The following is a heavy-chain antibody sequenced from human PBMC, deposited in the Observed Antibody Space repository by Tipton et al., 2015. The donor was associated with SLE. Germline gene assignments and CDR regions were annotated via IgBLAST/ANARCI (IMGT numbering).Heavy chain of an antibody. V-gene: IGHV4-34*01. D-gene: IGHD3-3*01. Sequence: TLSLTCAVYDGSFSDYYWSWIRQPPGRGLEWIGEINHSGSTNHNPSLKSRVTISVDTSNNQFSLKLHSVTAADTAVYHCARFKAFYDLWSGFDYWGQGNLVTVSS. CDR3: ARFKAFYDLWSGFDY. J-gene: IGHJ4*02. CDR2: INHSGST. CDR1: DGSFSDYY.